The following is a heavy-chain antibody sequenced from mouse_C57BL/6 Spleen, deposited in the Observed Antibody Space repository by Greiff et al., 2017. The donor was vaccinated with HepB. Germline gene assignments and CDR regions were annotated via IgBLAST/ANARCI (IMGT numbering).Heavy chain of an antibody. J-gene: IGHJ3*01. V-gene: IGHV1-82*01. CDR3: ARPFAY. CDR1: GYAFSSSW. Sequence: QVQLQQSGPELVKPGASVKISCKASGYAFSSSWMNWVKQRPGKGREWIGRIYPGDGDTNYNGKFKGKATLTADKSSSTAYMQLSSLTSEDSAVYFCARPFAYWGQGTLVTVSA. CDR2: IYPGDGDT.